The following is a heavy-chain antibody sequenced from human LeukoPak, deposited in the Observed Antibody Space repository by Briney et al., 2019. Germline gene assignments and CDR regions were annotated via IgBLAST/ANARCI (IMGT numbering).Heavy chain of an antibody. V-gene: IGHV3-49*04. CDR1: AFDLGEIF. Sequence: PGRSRRPSSIISAFDLGEIFITWVRQAHGNGLEWEGLIKSEADGGTTEYAETVKGRYTNSRDNTKSIAALQINNLKSEDTAVYYCSIYSHYNFWRGYYNPLPSFEYWGQGTLVIVSS. D-gene: IGHD3-3*01. CDR2: IKSEADGGTT. J-gene: IGHJ4*02. CDR3: SIYSHYNFWRGYYNPLPSFEY.